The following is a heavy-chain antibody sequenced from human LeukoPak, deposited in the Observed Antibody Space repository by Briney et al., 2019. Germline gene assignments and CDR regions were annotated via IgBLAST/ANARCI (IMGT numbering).Heavy chain of an antibody. CDR2: INPNRGGT. V-gene: IGHV1-2*06. CDR3: ARAERELLRFGASDI. CDR1: GYTFTGYY. J-gene: IGHJ3*02. Sequence: EASVKVSCKASGYTFTGYYMHWVRQAPGQGLEWMGRINPNRGGTNYAQKFQGRVTMTRDTSISTAYMELSRLRSDDTAVYYCARAERELLRFGASDIWGQGTMVTVSS. D-gene: IGHD1-26*01.